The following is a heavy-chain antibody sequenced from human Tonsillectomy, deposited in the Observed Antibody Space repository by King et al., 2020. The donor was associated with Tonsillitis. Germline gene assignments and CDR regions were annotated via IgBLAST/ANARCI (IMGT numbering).Heavy chain of an antibody. CDR1: VFTFNNYA. CDR2: ISSNGGST. V-gene: IGHV3-64*05. Sequence: VQLVESGGDLVQPGGSLRLSCSASVFTFNNYAMHWVRQAPGKGLEYVSAISSNGGSTYYADSVNGRFPISRDTSKNTLYVQMSSLRAEEPAGLYCVKVVYTLGRIPGGPLWGQGTLVTVSS. CDR3: VKVVYTLGRIPGGPL. J-gene: IGHJ4*02. D-gene: IGHD3-16*01.